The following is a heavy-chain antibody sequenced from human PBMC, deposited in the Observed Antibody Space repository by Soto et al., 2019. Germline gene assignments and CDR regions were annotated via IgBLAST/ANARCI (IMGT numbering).Heavy chain of an antibody. Sequence: ASVKVSCKASGYTFTSYGISWVRQAPGQGLEWMGWISAYNGNTNYAQKLQGRVTMTTDTSTSTAYMELRSLRSDDTAVYYCARDVGFVRRDVSQEYFQHWGQGTLVTVSS. CDR3: ARDVGFVRRDVSQEYFQH. V-gene: IGHV1-18*01. CDR1: GYTFTSYG. CDR2: ISAYNGNT. J-gene: IGHJ1*01. D-gene: IGHD1-26*01.